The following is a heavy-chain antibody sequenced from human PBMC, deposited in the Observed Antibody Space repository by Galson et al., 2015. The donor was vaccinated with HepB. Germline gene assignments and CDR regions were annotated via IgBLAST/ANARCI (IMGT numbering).Heavy chain of an antibody. CDR3: ARDRARWLQPHRADAFDI. J-gene: IGHJ3*02. CDR2: IIPILGIA. CDR1: GGTFSSYA. Sequence: SVKVSCKASGGTFSSYAISWVRQAPGQGLEWMGRIIPILGIANYAQKFQGRVTITADKSTSTAYMELRSLRSDDTAVYYCARDRARWLQPHRADAFDIWGQGTMVTVSS. D-gene: IGHD5-24*01. V-gene: IGHV1-69*04.